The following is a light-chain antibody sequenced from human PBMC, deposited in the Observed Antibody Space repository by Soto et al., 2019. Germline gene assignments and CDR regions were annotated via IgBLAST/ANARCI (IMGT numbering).Light chain of an antibody. J-gene: IGLJ3*02. CDR1: INDIGSYHY. CDR3: SSYTTTSMT. Sequence: QSVLTQPASVSGSAGQSITISCTGTINDIGSYHYVAWYQHHPGKAPKLIIYEVTHRPSGVSNRFSGSKSGNTASLTISGLQAEDEADYYCSSYTTTSMTFGGGTKVTVL. CDR2: EVT. V-gene: IGLV2-14*01.